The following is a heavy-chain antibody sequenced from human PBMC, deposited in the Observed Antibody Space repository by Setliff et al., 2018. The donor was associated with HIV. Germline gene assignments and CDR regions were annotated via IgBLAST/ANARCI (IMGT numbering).Heavy chain of an antibody. D-gene: IGHD6-19*01. Sequence: SETLSLTCAVYGGSFSGYYWSWIRQSPGKGLEWIGEINHSGSINYNPSLKSRVTTSVDTSKSQFSLRLSSVTAADTAVYYCARVFGSGWYRGDFDYWGQGTLVTVSS. J-gene: IGHJ4*02. V-gene: IGHV4-34*01. CDR2: INHSGSI. CDR1: GGSFSGYY. CDR3: ARVFGSGWYRGDFDY.